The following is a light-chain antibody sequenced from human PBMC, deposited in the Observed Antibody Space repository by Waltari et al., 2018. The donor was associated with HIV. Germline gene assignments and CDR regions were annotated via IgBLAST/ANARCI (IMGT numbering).Light chain of an antibody. V-gene: IGKV1-33*01. CDR1: QDISSY. Sequence: DIQMTQSPSSLSASVGDRVTITCQASQDISSYLHWYQQKPGKAPKLLIYDASNLEIGVPSRFSGSGSGTDFTFTISSLQPEDIATYYCQQYDNLLTVGGGTKVEIK. CDR2: DAS. CDR3: QQYDNLLT. J-gene: IGKJ4*01.